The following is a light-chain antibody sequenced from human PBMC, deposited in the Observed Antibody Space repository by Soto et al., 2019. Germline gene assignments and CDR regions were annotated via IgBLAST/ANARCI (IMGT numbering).Light chain of an antibody. V-gene: IGKV1-5*03. J-gene: IGKJ1*01. CDR1: QSISIW. CDR3: QQYNSDST. Sequence: IQMTQSPSTLSASVGDRVTITCRASQSISIWLAWYQQKPGKAPKLLIYKASSLESEVPSRFSGSGSWKEVTLTINSMQPDDAAVYYCQQYNSDSTFGQGTKVDIK. CDR2: KAS.